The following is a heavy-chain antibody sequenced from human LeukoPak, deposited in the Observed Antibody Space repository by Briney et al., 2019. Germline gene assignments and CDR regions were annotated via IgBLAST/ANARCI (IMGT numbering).Heavy chain of an antibody. D-gene: IGHD2-15*01. CDR2: INAGYGNT. Sequence: ASVKVSCKASGYTFTSYAMHWVRQAPGQRLEWMGWINAGYGNTKYSQKFQGRVTITRDTSASTAYMELSSLRSEDTAVYYCARGGLVVAATIDYWGQGTLVTVSS. J-gene: IGHJ4*02. V-gene: IGHV1-3*01. CDR3: ARGGLVVAATIDY. CDR1: GYTFTSYA.